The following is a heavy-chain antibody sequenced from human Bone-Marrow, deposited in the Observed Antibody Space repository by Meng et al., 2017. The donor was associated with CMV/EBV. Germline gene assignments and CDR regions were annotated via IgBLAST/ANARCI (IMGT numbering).Heavy chain of an antibody. CDR2: IYYSGST. V-gene: IGHV4-59*01. J-gene: IGHJ4*02. CDR3: ARSGFRYREGLGLYHFDY. D-gene: IGHD2-15*01. CDR1: GGSISSYY. Sequence: SETLSLTCTVAGGSISSYYWSWIRQPPGKGLEWIGYIYYSGSTNYNPSLKSRVTISVDTSKNQFSLKLSSVTAADTAVYYCARSGFRYREGLGLYHFDYWGQRTLLTLSS.